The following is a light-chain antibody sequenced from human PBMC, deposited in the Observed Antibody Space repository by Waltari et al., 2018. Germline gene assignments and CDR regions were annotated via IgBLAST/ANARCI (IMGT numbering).Light chain of an antibody. CDR3: QQYNSYSLLT. Sequence: DIQMTQSPFTLSASVGDRVIITCRAIQSISNWLAWYQHKPGKAPKLLIYKASTLASGVPSRFSGSGSGTDFSLTISSLQPDDFATYYCQQYNSYSLLTFGGGTKVEIK. V-gene: IGKV1-5*03. J-gene: IGKJ4*01. CDR2: KAS. CDR1: QSISNW.